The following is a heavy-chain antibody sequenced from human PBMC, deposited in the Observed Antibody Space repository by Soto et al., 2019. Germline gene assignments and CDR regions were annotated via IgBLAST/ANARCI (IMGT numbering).Heavy chain of an antibody. J-gene: IGHJ6*02. CDR2: ISYDGSNK. D-gene: IGHD3-22*01. CDR1: GFTFSSYG. Sequence: GGSLRLSCAASGFTFSSYGIHWGRQAPGKGLEWVAVISYDGSNKYYADSVKGRFTISRDNSKNTLYLQMNSLRAEDTAVYYCAKDHYYDSSGYGYYYYGMDVWGQGTTVTVSS. V-gene: IGHV3-30*18. CDR3: AKDHYYDSSGYGYYYYGMDV.